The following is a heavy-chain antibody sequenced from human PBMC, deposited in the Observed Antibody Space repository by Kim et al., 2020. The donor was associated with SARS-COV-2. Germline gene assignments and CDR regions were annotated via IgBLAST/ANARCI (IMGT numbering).Heavy chain of an antibody. J-gene: IGHJ6*02. CDR1: GGTFSSYA. CDR2: IIPIFGTA. D-gene: IGHD5-12*01. CDR3: ARDLGYSGYRDYYYGMDV. Sequence: SVKVSCKASGGTFSSYAISWVRQAPGQGLEWMGGIIPIFGTANYAQKFQGRVTITADESTSTAYMELSSLRSEDTAVYYCARDLGYSGYRDYYYGMDVWGQGTTVTVSS. V-gene: IGHV1-69*13.